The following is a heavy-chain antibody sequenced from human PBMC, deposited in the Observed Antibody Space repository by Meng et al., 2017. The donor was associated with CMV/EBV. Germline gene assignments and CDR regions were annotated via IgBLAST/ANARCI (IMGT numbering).Heavy chain of an antibody. CDR1: GFTFSEHS. J-gene: IGHJ6*02. Sequence: GGSLRLSCAASGFTFSEHSMTWVRQAPGKGLEWVSTISASGGTTNYADSVKGRFTVSRDSTKNTVYVQMNSLRAEDTAVYYCARSIAALRGYYGMDVWGQGTTVTVSS. V-gene: IGHV3-23*01. CDR2: ISASGGTT. CDR3: ARSIAALRGYYGMDV. D-gene: IGHD6-6*01.